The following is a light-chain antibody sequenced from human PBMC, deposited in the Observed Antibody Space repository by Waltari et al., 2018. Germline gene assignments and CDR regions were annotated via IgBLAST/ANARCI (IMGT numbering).Light chain of an antibody. V-gene: IGLV2-14*03. CDR2: DVS. Sequence: QSALTQPASVSGSPGQSFPISCTGTSSDVGGSNSLSWYQQHPGKVPKLMIYDVSNRLSGVSNRFSGSKSGNTASLTISVLQAEDEADYYCSSYTSSSTRVFGGGTKLTVL. CDR3: SSYTSSSTRV. CDR1: SSDVGGSNS. J-gene: IGLJ3*02.